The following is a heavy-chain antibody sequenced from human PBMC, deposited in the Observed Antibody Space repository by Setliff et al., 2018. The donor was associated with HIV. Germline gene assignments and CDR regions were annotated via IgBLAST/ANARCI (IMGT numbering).Heavy chain of an antibody. V-gene: IGHV1-18*01. CDR2: ISPNFGHT. Sequence: ASVKVSCKASGYTFTTYGIPWVRQAPGHGLEWMGWISPNFGHTNYAQNFLGRVTMTIDTSTSRAYMELRSLRSDDTAVYFCARLGSGWSDSYYYAMDIWGQGTTVTVSS. CDR1: GYTFTTYG. D-gene: IGHD6-19*01. J-gene: IGHJ6*02. CDR3: ARLGSGWSDSYYYAMDI.